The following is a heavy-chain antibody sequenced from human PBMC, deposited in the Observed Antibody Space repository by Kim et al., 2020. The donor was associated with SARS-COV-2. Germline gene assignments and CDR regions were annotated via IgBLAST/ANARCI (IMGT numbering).Heavy chain of an antibody. CDR1: GDSVSSNSAA. Sequence: SQTLSLTCAISGDSVSSNSAAWNWIRQSPSRGLEWLGRTYYRSKWYNDYAVSVKSRITINPDTSKNQFSLQLNSVTPEDTAVYYCASTILRRSYCSSTSCPPTSTRYYYYGMDVWGQGTTVTVSS. CDR2: TYYRSKWYN. J-gene: IGHJ6*02. V-gene: IGHV6-1*01. D-gene: IGHD2-2*01. CDR3: ASTILRRSYCSSTSCPPTSTRYYYYGMDV.